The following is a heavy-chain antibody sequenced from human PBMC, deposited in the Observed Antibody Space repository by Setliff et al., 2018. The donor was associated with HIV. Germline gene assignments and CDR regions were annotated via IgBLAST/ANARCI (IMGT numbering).Heavy chain of an antibody. CDR2: ISAYNGNT. V-gene: IGHV1-18*01. CDR3: ARGWSGVAVAGTPRFEY. Sequence: GASVKVSCKASGYTFINFGISWVRQARGQGLEWMGWISAYNGNTNSAQRLPGRVTLTTDTPTSTAYMDLRSLRSDDTAVYFCARGWSGVAVAGTPRFEYWGQGTLVTVSS. D-gene: IGHD6-19*01. J-gene: IGHJ4*02. CDR1: GYTFINFG.